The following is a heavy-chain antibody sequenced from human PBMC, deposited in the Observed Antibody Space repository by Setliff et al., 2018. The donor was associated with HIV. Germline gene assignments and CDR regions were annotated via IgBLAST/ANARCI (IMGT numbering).Heavy chain of an antibody. CDR2: ISSSGSTI. J-gene: IGHJ6*02. CDR1: GFTFSSYE. V-gene: IGHV3-48*03. Sequence: GGSLRLSCAASGFTFSSYEMNWVRQAPGKGLEWVSYISSSGSTIYYADPVKGRFTISRDNAKNSLYLQMNSLRAEDTAVYYCAREGFTVTYLEGGRYYYYGMDVWGQGTTVTVSS. D-gene: IGHD4-4*01. CDR3: AREGFTVTYLEGGRYYYYGMDV.